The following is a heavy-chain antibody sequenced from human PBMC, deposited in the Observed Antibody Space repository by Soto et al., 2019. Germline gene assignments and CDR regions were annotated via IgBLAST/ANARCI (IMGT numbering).Heavy chain of an antibody. CDR2: INNAGSTT. Sequence: EVQLVESGGGLVQPGGSLRLSCAASGFTFSSYWMHWVRQAPGKGLVWVSRINNAGSTTNYADSVKGRFTISRDNAKNTLYLQMNSLRAEDTAVYYCPRGLLYLYGMDVWSQGTTVTVSS. V-gene: IGHV3-74*01. D-gene: IGHD2-8*01. J-gene: IGHJ6*02. CDR3: PRGLLYLYGMDV. CDR1: GFTFSSYW.